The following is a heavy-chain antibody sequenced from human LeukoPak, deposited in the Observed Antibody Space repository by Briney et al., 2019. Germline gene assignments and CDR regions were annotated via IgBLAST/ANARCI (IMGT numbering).Heavy chain of an antibody. CDR2: IKQDGSQQ. D-gene: IGHD6-6*01. Sequence: GGSLRLSCATYGFTFTLYWMSWIRQAPGKGLEWVANIKQDGSQQYYLDSVEGRFTISRDNAKNSLYLQMNNLRAEDTAVYYCSNGIYSSSYWGQGTLVTVSS. J-gene: IGHJ4*02. CDR3: SNGIYSSSY. CDR1: GFTFTLYW. V-gene: IGHV3-7*01.